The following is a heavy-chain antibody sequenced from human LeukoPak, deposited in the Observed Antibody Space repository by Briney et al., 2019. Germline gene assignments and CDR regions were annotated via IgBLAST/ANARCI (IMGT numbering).Heavy chain of an antibody. CDR2: ISVTAGSYST. Sequence: PGGCLRLSCAASGFTFTDHYIDWVRQAPGKGLEWVGRISVTAGSYSTEYAASVKGRFTISRDDSKNSVHLQMNRLKTEDTAVYFCSRVGDYYDISGYSIEALDIWGQSTIVTVFS. D-gene: IGHD3-22*01. V-gene: IGHV3-72*01. J-gene: IGHJ3*02. CDR1: GFTFTDHY. CDR3: SRVGDYYDISGYSIEALDI.